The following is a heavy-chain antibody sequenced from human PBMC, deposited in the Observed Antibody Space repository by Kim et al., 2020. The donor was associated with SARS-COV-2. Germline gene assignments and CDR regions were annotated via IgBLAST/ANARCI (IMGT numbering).Heavy chain of an antibody. CDR2: IYYSGST. CDR1: GGSVSSGSYY. Sequence: SETLSLTCTVSGGSVSSGSYYWSWIRQPPGKGLEWIGYIYYSGSTNYNPSLKSRVTISVDTSKNQFSLKLSSVTAADTAVYYCARGWIQLWGSWFDPWGQGTLVTVSS. J-gene: IGHJ5*02. D-gene: IGHD5-18*01. CDR3: ARGWIQLWGSWFDP. V-gene: IGHV4-61*01.